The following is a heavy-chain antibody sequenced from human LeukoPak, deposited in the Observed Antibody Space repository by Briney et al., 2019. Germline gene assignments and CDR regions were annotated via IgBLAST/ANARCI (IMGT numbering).Heavy chain of an antibody. CDR3: AKDFEGQSIPYYFDY. D-gene: IGHD2-2*02. Sequence: GGSLRLSCAASGFTFSSYSMNWVRQAPGKGLEWVSSISSSSSYIYYADSVKGRFTISRDNAKNSLYLQMNSLRAEDTAVYYCAKDFEGQSIPYYFDYWGQGTLVTVSS. CDR2: ISSSSSYI. J-gene: IGHJ4*02. V-gene: IGHV3-21*01. CDR1: GFTFSSYS.